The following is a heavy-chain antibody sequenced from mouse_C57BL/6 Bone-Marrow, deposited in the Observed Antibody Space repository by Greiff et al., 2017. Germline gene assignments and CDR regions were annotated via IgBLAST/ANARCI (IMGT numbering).Heavy chain of an antibody. Sequence: QVQLQQPGAELVKPGASVKLSCKASGYTFTSYWMHWVKQRPGQGLEWIGMIHPNSGSTNYNEKFKSKATLTVDKSSSTAYMQLSSLSSEDSAVYYCARTDYYGSRNCGQGALVTVSA. J-gene: IGHJ3*01. CDR3: ARTDYYGSRN. CDR2: IHPNSGST. D-gene: IGHD1-1*01. CDR1: GYTFTSYW. V-gene: IGHV1-64*01.